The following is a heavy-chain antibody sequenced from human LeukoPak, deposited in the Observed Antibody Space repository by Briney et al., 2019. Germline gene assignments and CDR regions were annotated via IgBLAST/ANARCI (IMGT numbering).Heavy chain of an antibody. CDR2: IYYSGST. V-gene: IGHV4-59*01. J-gene: IGHJ4*02. CDR3: ASGNPGYSSSWYYFDY. Sequence: SETLSLTCTVSGGSISSYYWSWIRQPPGKGLEWIGYIYYSGSTNYNPSLKSRVTISVDTSKNQFSLKLSSVTAADTAVYYCASGNPGYSSSWYYFDYWGQGTLVTVSS. D-gene: IGHD6-13*01. CDR1: GGSISSYY.